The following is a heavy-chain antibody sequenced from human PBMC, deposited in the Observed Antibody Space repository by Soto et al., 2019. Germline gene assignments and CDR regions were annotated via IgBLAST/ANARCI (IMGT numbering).Heavy chain of an antibody. CDR3: ARECSSSWYCKPY. Sequence: ASVKVSCKASGYTFTSYDINWVRQATGQGLEWMGWMNPNSGNTGYAQKFQGRVTMTRNTSISTAYMELSSLRSEDTAVYYCARECSSSWYCKPYWGQGTLVTVSS. CDR2: MNPNSGNT. CDR1: GYTFTSYD. V-gene: IGHV1-8*01. D-gene: IGHD6-13*01. J-gene: IGHJ4*02.